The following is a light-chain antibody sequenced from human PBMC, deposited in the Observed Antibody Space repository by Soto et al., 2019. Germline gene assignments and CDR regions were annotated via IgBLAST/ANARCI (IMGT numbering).Light chain of an antibody. J-gene: IGLJ3*02. Sequence: QSALTQPAYVSGSPGQSITISCTGTSSDVGSYNLVSWYQQHPGKAPKLMIYEDTKRPSGVSDRFSGSKSGNTASLTMSGLQAEDEADYYCCSYAGSTTWVFGGGTKLTVL. CDR2: EDT. CDR1: SSDVGSYNL. CDR3: CSYAGSTTWV. V-gene: IGLV2-23*01.